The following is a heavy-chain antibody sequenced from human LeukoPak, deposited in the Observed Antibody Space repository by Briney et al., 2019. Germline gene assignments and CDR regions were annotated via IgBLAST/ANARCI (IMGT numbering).Heavy chain of an antibody. CDR1: GFTFSSYG. V-gene: IGHV3-23*01. CDR3: AKDQWNFPGGYAFDI. D-gene: IGHD3-10*01. CDR2: ISGSGGST. Sequence: GGSLRLSCAASGFTFSSYGMSWVRQAPGKGLEWVSAISGSGGSTYYADSVKGRFTISRDNSKNTLYLQMNSLRAEDTAVYYCAKDQWNFPGGYAFDIWGQGTMVTVSS. J-gene: IGHJ3*02.